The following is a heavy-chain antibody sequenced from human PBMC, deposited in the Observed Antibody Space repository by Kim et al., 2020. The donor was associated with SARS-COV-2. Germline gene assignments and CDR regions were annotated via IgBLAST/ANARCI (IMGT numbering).Heavy chain of an antibody. Sequence: GGSLRLSCAASGFTFNSYSVTWVRQAPGKGLEWVSSITGSSSYILYTDSVKGRFTISRDNAKNSLYLQMNSLRAEDTAVYYCARVQYCSGGTCYSNSMDVWGQGTTVSVSS. J-gene: IGHJ6*02. CDR3: ARVQYCSGGTCYSNSMDV. CDR1: GFTFNSYS. D-gene: IGHD2-15*01. V-gene: IGHV3-21*01. CDR2: ITGSSSYI.